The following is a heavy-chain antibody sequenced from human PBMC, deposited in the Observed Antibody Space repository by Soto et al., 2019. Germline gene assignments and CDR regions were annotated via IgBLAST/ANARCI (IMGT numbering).Heavy chain of an antibody. Sequence: EVQLVESGGGLVQPGGSLKLSCAASGYTFSDSARHWVRQASGKGLEWVGRIRSKANSYATVYAASVKGRFTISRDDSKNTAYLQMNSLKTEDTAVYYCARLWSEREPNFDYWGQGTLVSVSS. D-gene: IGHD1-26*01. CDR1: GYTFSDSA. CDR2: IRSKANSYAT. CDR3: ARLWSEREPNFDY. J-gene: IGHJ4*02. V-gene: IGHV3-73*02.